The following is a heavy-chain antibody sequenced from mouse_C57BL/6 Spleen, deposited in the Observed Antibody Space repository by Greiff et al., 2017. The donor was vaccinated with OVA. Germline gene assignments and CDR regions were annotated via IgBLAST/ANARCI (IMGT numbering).Heavy chain of an antibody. CDR3: VTSYYGSSYVGFAY. CDR2: IRSKSNNYAT. CDR1: GFSFNTYA. V-gene: IGHV10-1*01. D-gene: IGHD1-1*01. J-gene: IGHJ3*01. Sequence: EVKLMESGGGLVQPKGSLTLSCAASGFSFNTYAMNWVRPAPGKGLEWVARIRSKSNNYATYYADSVKDRFTISRDDSESMLYLQMNNLKTEDTAMYYCVTSYYGSSYVGFAYWGQGTLVTVSA.